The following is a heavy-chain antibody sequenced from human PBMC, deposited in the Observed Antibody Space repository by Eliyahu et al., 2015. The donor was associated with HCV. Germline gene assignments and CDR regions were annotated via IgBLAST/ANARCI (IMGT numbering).Heavy chain of an antibody. V-gene: IGHV1-2*04. CDR2: INPNSGGT. CDR1: GYTFTXYY. J-gene: IGHJ6*02. Sequence: QVQLVQSGAEVKKPGASVKVSCKASGYTFTXYYMHWGRQAPGQGLGWMGWINPNSGGTNYAQKFQGWVTMTRDTSISTAYMELSRLRSDDTAVYYCARGYCSSTSCYMHYYYYGMDVWGQGTTVTVSS. CDR3: ARGYCSSTSCYMHYYYYGMDV. D-gene: IGHD2-2*02.